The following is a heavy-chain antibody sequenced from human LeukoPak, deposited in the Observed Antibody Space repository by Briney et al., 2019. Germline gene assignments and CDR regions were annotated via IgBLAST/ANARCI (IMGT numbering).Heavy chain of an antibody. V-gene: IGHV3-74*01. J-gene: IGHJ4*02. D-gene: IGHD3-22*01. Sequence: PGGSLRLSCAASGFTFSSYWMHWVRQAPGKGLVWVSRINGDGSITSYADSVKGRFTISRDNAKDTLYLQMNSLRAEDTAAYFCARGPFYDYYDDSDKVDNWGQGTLVTVSS. CDR3: ARGPFYDYYDDSDKVDN. CDR1: GFTFSSYW. CDR2: INGDGSIT.